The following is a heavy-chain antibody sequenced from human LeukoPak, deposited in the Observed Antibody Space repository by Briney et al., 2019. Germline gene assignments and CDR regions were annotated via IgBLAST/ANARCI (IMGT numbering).Heavy chain of an antibody. CDR3: ARIRSSGCYFDY. V-gene: IGHV2-70*11. D-gene: IGHD6-19*01. CDR2: IDWDDDK. J-gene: IGHJ4*02. CDR1: GGSISSYYW. Sequence: TLSLTCTVSGGSISSYYWSWIRQPPGKALEWLARIDWDDDKYYSTSLKTRLTISKDTSKNQVVLTMTNMDPVDTATYYCARIRSSGCYFDYWGQGTLVTVSS.